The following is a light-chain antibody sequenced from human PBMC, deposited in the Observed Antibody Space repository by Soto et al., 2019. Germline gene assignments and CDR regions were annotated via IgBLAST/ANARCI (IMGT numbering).Light chain of an antibody. CDR2: DAS. V-gene: IGKV1-33*01. CDR1: QDIAIY. Sequence: DIQMTQSPSSLSASVGDRVTITCQASQDIAIYLNWYQQKPGKAPHLLIYDASNLETGVPSRFSGGGSGTEFTFTISSLQPEDIATYYCQQFRDLPITFGQGTRLDIK. J-gene: IGKJ5*01. CDR3: QQFRDLPIT.